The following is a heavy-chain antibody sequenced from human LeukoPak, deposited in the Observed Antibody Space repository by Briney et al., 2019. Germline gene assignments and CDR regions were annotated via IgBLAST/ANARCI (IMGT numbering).Heavy chain of an antibody. CDR1: GGSISSYY. CDR2: IYYSGST. V-gene: IGHV4-30-4*01. J-gene: IGHJ6*02. D-gene: IGHD6-13*01. Sequence: SETLSLTCTVSGGSISSYYWSWIRQPPGKGLEWIGYIYYSGSTYYNPSLKSRVTISVDTSKNQFSLKLSSVTAADTAVYYCARDGHSSSLHPCGMDVWGQGTTVTVSS. CDR3: ARDGHSSSLHPCGMDV.